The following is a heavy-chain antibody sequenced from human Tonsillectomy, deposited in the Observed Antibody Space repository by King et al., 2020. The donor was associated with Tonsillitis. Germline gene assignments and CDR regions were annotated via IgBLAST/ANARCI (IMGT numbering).Heavy chain of an antibody. CDR1: GGSNSSGSYY. Sequence: QLQESGPGLVKPSQTLSLTCTVSGGSNSSGSYYWSWIRQPAGKGLEWIGRIYTSGSTNYNPSLKSRVTMSVDTSKKQFSLKLSSVTAADTAVYYCAREGGYDSSGCAFDIWGQGTMVTVSS. J-gene: IGHJ3*02. V-gene: IGHV4-61*02. D-gene: IGHD3-22*01. CDR2: IYTSGST. CDR3: AREGGYDSSGCAFDI.